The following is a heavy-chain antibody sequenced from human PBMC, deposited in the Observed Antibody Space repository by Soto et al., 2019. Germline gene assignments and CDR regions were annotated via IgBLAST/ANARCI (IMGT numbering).Heavy chain of an antibody. V-gene: IGHV1-58*02. CDR3: ARDWHSSSSIRAFDI. Sequence: SVKVSCKASGFTFTSSAMQWVRQARGQGLEWIGGIVAGSGDTNYAQKFQGRVTITADESTSTAYMELSSLRSEDTAVYYCARDWHSSSSIRAFDIWGQGTMVTVSS. CDR1: GFTFTSSA. CDR2: IVAGSGDT. D-gene: IGHD6-6*01. J-gene: IGHJ3*02.